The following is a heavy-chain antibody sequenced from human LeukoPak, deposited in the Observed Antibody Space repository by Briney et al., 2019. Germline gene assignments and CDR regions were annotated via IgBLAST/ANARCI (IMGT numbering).Heavy chain of an antibody. J-gene: IGHJ5*02. CDR1: GGSISSYY. CDR3: ARVGYGSGSVWFDP. D-gene: IGHD3-10*01. Sequence: SETLSLTCTVSGGSISSYYWSWIRQPPGKGLEWIGYIYYSGSTNYNPSLKSRVTISVDTSKNQFSLKLSSVTAADTAVYYCARVGYGSGSVWFDPWGQGTLVTVSS. CDR2: IYYSGST. V-gene: IGHV4-59*12.